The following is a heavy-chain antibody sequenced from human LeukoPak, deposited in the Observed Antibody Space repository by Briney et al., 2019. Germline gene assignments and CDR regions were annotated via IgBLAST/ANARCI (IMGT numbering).Heavy chain of an antibody. CDR2: VYYSGST. CDR3: ARQVTTGHYFDY. Sequence: SETLSLTCTVSGGSISSYYWSWIRQPPGKGLEWIGYVYYSGSTNYNPSLKSRVTISVDTSKNQFSLKLSSVTAADTAMYYCARQVTTGHYFDYWGQGTLVTVSS. V-gene: IGHV4-59*08. J-gene: IGHJ4*02. CDR1: GGSISSYY. D-gene: IGHD2-21*02.